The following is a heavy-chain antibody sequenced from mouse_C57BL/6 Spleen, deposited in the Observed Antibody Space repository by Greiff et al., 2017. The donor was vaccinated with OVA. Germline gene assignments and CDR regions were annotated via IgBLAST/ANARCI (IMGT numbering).Heavy chain of an antibody. J-gene: IGHJ1*03. CDR2: IRSKSNNYAT. V-gene: IGHV10-1*01. D-gene: IGHD1-1*01. CDR3: VRRAYGGWYCDV. CDR1: GFSFNTYA. Sequence: EVQLVESGGGLVQPKGSLKLSCAASGFSFNTYAMNWVRQAPGKGLEWVARIRSKSNNYATYYADSVKDRFTISRDDSESMLYLQMNNLKTEDTAMYYCVRRAYGGWYCDVWGTGTTVTVSS.